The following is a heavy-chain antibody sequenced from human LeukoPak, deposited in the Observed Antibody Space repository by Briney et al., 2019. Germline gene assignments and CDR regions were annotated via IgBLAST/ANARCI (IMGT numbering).Heavy chain of an antibody. CDR3: ARVGYCSSTSCYNGYGMDV. CDR1: GGSISSGGYY. V-gene: IGHV4-31*03. Sequence: SETLSLTCTVSGGSISSGGYYWSWIRQHPGKGLEWIGYIYYSGSTYYNPSLKSRVTISVDTSKNQFSLKLSSVTAADTAVYYCARVGYCSSTSCYNGYGMDVWGQGTTVTVSS. CDR2: IYYSGST. D-gene: IGHD2-2*02. J-gene: IGHJ6*02.